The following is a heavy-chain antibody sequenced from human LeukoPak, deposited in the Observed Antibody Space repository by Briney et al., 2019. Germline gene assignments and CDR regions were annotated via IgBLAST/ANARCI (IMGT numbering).Heavy chain of an antibody. CDR2: IYYSGST. J-gene: IGHJ4*02. V-gene: IGHV4-39*01. CDR1: GGSISSYY. D-gene: IGHD3-16*02. CDR3: ARQDYDYVWGSYRLPYFDY. Sequence: SGTLSVTCTVSGGSISSYYWGGIRPPPGKGLEWIGSIYYSGSTYYNPSLKSRVTISVDTSKNQFSLKLSSVTAADTAVYYCARQDYDYVWGSYRLPYFDYWGQGTLVTVSS.